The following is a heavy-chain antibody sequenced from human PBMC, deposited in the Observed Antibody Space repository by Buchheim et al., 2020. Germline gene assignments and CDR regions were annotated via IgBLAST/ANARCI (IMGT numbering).Heavy chain of an antibody. CDR3: AKGRSSSGYYYGMEV. D-gene: IGHD2-2*01. V-gene: IGHV3-23*01. Sequence: EVQLLESGGGLVQPGGSLRLSCAASGFTFNSYAMSWVRQAPGKGLEWVSGIGGSGETTYYADSVKGRFTISRDNSKNTLYLQMNGMRAEDTAVYYCAKGRSSSGYYYGMEVWGQETT. J-gene: IGHJ6*02. CDR2: IGGSGETT. CDR1: GFTFNSYA.